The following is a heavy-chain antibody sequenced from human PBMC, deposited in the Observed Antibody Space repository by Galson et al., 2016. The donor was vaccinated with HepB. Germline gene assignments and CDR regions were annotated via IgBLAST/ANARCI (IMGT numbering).Heavy chain of an antibody. CDR2: INAGSGDT. CDR3: ARDREIVNFGSGSLVAFDI. V-gene: IGHV1-3*01. Sequence: SVKVSCKASGYTFSSYVMHWVRQAPGQRLEWMGWINAGSGDTKYSQKFQGRVTFTSDTSASTAYMQLSSVRSEDTAVYFCARDREIVNFGSGSLVAFDIWGQGTMVTVSS. CDR1: GYTFSSYV. D-gene: IGHD3-10*01. J-gene: IGHJ3*02.